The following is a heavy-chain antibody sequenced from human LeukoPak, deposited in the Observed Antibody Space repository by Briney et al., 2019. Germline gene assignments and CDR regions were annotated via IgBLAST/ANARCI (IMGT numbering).Heavy chain of an antibody. V-gene: IGHV5-51*01. CDR1: GYSFTSYW. D-gene: IGHD1-26*01. CDR2: IYPGDSDT. CDR3: AKTGTSGSYFLGAFDI. Sequence: HGESLKISCKGSGYSFTSYWIGWVRQMPGKGLEWMGIIYPGDSDTRYSPSFQGQVTISVDKSISTAYLQWGSLKASDTAMYYCAKTGTSGSYFLGAFDIWGQGTMVTVSS. J-gene: IGHJ3*02.